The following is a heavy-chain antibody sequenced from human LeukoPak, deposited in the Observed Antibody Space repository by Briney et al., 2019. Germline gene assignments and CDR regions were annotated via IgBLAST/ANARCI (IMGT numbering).Heavy chain of an antibody. Sequence: ASVKVSCKASGYTFGTHWMHWVRQAPGQGLEWMGIINPSGDFRSYAQKFQGRVTMTRDTSISTAYMELSRLRSDDTAVYYCARVPYDILTGSPFDYWGQGTLVTVSS. D-gene: IGHD3-9*01. V-gene: IGHV1-46*01. CDR2: INPSGDFR. J-gene: IGHJ4*02. CDR3: ARVPYDILTGSPFDY. CDR1: GYTFGTHW.